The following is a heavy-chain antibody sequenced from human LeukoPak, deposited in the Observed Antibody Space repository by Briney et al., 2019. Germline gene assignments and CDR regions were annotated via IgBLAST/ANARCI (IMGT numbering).Heavy chain of an antibody. CDR3: ARLDTYYYDSTPTYAFDI. CDR1: GGSISSYY. CDR2: IYYSGST. D-gene: IGHD3-22*01. V-gene: IGHV4-59*01. Sequence: PSETLSLTCTVSGGSISSYYWSWIRQPPGKGLEWIGYIYYSGSTNYNPSLESRVTISVDTSKNQFSLKLSSVTAADTAVYYCARLDTYYYDSTPTYAFDIWGQGTMVTVSS. J-gene: IGHJ3*02.